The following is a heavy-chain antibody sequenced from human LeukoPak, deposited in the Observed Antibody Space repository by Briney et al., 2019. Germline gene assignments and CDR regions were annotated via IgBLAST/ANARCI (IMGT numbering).Heavy chain of an antibody. V-gene: IGHV1-18*01. J-gene: IGHJ5*02. Sequence: ASVKVSCKASGGTFSNYAISWVRQAPGQGLEWMGGISAYNGNTNYAQKFQGRVTMTTDTSTSTAHMELRSLRSDDTAVYYCARDNSVRDEAWWFNPWGQGTLVTVSS. CDR1: GGTFSNYA. CDR2: ISAYNGNT. D-gene: IGHD5-24*01. CDR3: ARDNSVRDEAWWFNP.